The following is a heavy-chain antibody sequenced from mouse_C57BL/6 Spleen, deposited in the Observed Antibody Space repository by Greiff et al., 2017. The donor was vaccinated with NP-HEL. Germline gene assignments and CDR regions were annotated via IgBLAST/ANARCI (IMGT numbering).Heavy chain of an antibody. CDR3: ARDPPPYYYGSRDY. CDR2: IYYSGTI. V-gene: IGHV3-5*01. J-gene: IGHJ2*01. D-gene: IGHD1-1*01. Sequence: EVKLQESGPGLVKPSQTVFLTCTVTGISITTGNYRWSWIRQFPGNKLEWIGYIYYSGTITYNPSLTSRTTITRDTPKNQFFLEMNSLTAEDTATYYCARDPPPYYYGSRDYWGQGTTLTVSS. CDR1: GISITTGNYR.